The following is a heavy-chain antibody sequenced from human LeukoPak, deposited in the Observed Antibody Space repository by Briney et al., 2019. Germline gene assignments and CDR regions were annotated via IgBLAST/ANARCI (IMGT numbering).Heavy chain of an antibody. CDR2: ISYDGSNK. CDR3: ARDLRYDNSGFDY. Sequence: GGSLRLSCAASGFTFSSYAMHWVRQAPGKGLEWVAVISYDGSNKYYADSVKGRFTISRDNSKNTLYLQMNSLRAEDTAVYYCARDLRYDNSGFDYWGQGTLVTVSS. CDR1: GFTFSSYA. J-gene: IGHJ4*02. D-gene: IGHD3-22*01. V-gene: IGHV3-30-3*01.